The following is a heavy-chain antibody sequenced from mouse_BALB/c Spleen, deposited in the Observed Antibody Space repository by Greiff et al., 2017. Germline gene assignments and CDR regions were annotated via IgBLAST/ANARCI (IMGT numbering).Heavy chain of an antibody. CDR3: APGGVVAPY. CDR2: INPSTGYT. Sequence: QVQLQQSGAELAKPGASVKMSCKASGYTFTSYWMHWVKQRPGQGLEWIGYINPSTGYTEYNQKFKDKATLTADKSSSTAYMQLSSLTSEDSAVYYCAPGGVVAPYWGQGTTLTVSS. CDR1: GYTFTSYW. D-gene: IGHD1-1*01. J-gene: IGHJ2*01. V-gene: IGHV1-7*01.